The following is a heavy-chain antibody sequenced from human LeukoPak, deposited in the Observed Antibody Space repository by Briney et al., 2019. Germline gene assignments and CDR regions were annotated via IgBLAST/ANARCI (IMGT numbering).Heavy chain of an antibody. CDR3: SRGSQRGAAANYYGMDV. CDR2: INSDGSST. V-gene: IGHV3-74*01. J-gene: IGHJ6*02. Sequence: GGSLSLSCALSTLSLSTKWMHWVSQAPGKGLVWVSRINSDGSSTSYADSVKGRFTISRDNAKHTLYLQMNSLRVENAHLYDCSRGSQRGAAANYYGMDVWGQGTTVTVSS. CDR1: TLSLSTKW. D-gene: IGHD2-2*01.